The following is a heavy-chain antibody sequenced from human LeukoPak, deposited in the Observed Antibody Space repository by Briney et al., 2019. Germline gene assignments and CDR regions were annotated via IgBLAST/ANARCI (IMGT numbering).Heavy chain of an antibody. CDR3: ARGGYQLLWY. D-gene: IGHD2-2*01. CDR1: GFTFSTYW. V-gene: IGHV3-7*03. CDR2: IKQDGSEK. Sequence: PGGSLRLSCAASGFTFSTYWMSWVRQAPGTGLEWVASIKQDGSEKSYVDSVKGRFTISRDNAKNSLYLQMNSLRAEDTAVNYCARGGYQLLWYWGQGTLVTVSS. J-gene: IGHJ4*02.